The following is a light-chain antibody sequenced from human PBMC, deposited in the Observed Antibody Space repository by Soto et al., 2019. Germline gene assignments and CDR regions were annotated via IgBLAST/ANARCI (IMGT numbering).Light chain of an antibody. Sequence: DIQMTQSPSTLSASVGDSVTITCRASQSISVWLAWYQQKAGKAPNLLIYKASRLGSGVPSRFSGSGSETEFTLTISGLQPGDSATYYCQQYNSYSPTFGQGTKVDIK. CDR1: QSISVW. CDR2: KAS. V-gene: IGKV1-5*03. CDR3: QQYNSYSPT. J-gene: IGKJ1*01.